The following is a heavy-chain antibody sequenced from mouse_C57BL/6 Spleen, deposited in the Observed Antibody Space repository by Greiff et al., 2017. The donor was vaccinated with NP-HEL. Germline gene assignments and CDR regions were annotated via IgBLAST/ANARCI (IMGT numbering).Heavy chain of an antibody. Sequence: QVQLQQSGAELARPGASVKLSCKASGYTFTSYGISWVKQRTGQGLEWIGEIYPRSGNTYYNEKFKGKATLTADKSSSTAYMELRSLTSEDSAVYFCARSGGVITTVVENFDYWGQGTTLTVSS. J-gene: IGHJ2*01. CDR1: GYTFTSYG. D-gene: IGHD1-1*01. CDR3: ARSGGVITTVVENFDY. V-gene: IGHV1-81*01. CDR2: IYPRSGNT.